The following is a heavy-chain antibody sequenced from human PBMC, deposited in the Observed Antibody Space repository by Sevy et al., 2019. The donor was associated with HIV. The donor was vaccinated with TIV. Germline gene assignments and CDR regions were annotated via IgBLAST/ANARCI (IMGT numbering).Heavy chain of an antibody. CDR2: THYRSKWYN. Sequence: KQSQTVSLTCDISGNSVSDNSVAWNWIRQSPSRGLEWLGRTHYRSKWYNDYAVSVKGRITITPDTSKNQFSLQLNSVTPEDTAAYYCARACCSSDRFAVLGAFDFWGQGTMVTVSS. J-gene: IGHJ3*01. D-gene: IGHD2-2*01. CDR3: ARACCSSDRFAVLGAFDF. V-gene: IGHV6-1*01. CDR1: GNSVSDNSVA.